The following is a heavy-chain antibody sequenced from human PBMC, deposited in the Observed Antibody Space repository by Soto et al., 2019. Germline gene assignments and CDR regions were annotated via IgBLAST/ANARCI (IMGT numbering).Heavy chain of an antibody. CDR2: IYHSGST. CDR3: ARGYCSGGNCYRFNFEY. V-gene: IGHV4-4*02. Sequence: SETLSLTCAVSGGSISSSNWWSWVRQPPGKGLEWIGEIYHSGSTNYNPSLKSRVTISVDKSKNQFSLKLSSVTAADTAVYYCARGYCSGGNCYRFNFEYWGQGTLVTVSS. D-gene: IGHD2-15*01. CDR1: GGSISSSNW. J-gene: IGHJ4*02.